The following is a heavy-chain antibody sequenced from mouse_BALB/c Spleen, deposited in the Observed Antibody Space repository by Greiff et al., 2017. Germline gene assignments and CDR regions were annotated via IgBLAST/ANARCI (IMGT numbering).Heavy chain of an antibody. J-gene: IGHJ4*01. CDR1: GFTFSDYY. D-gene: IGHD1-1*01. CDR3: ARGLLRAYAMDY. V-gene: IGHV5-4*02. CDR2: ISDGGSYT. Sequence: EVNVVESGGGLVKPGGSLKLSCAASGFTFSDYYMYWVRQTPEKRLEWVATISDGGSYTYYPDSVKGRFTISRDNAKNNLYLQMSSLKSEDTAMYYCARGLLRAYAMDYWGQGTSVTVSS.